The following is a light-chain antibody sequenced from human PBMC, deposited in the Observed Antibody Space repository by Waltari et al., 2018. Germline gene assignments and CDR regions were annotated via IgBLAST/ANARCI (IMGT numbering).Light chain of an antibody. CDR3: ASWDASLNGWV. CDR1: RSNIGSNS. V-gene: IGLV1-44*01. CDR2: FTD. Sequence: QSVLTQPPSASGTPGQRVTISCSGGRSNIGSNSVNWFQQLPGTAPRLFIYFTDPRPSGVPGRLPGSKSGTSASLAISGLQSGDEADYYCASWDASLNGWVFGGGTKLTVL. J-gene: IGLJ3*02.